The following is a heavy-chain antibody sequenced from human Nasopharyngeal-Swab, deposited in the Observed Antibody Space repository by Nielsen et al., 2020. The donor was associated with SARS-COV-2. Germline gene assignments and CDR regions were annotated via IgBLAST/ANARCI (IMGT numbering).Heavy chain of an antibody. CDR3: TRAGYSGSYGGFDS. Sequence: SLKISCAASGFTFDDYAMHWVRQAPGKGLEWVSGISWNSGSIGYADSVKGRFTIFRDNAKNMVFLQMNSLTAEDTAIYYCTRAGYSGSYGGFDSWGQGTLVSVSS. V-gene: IGHV3-9*01. D-gene: IGHD1-26*01. CDR2: ISWNSGSI. J-gene: IGHJ4*02. CDR1: GFTFDDYA.